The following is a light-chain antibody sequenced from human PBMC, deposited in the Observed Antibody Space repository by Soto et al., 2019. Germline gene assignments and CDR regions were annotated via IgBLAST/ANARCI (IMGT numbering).Light chain of an antibody. V-gene: IGKV1-5*01. Sequence: IRMTQSPFSLSASTGDRVCINCRASQSISNWLAWYQQKPGKAPKLLIYDASSLESGVPSRFSGSGSGTEFTLTISSLQPEDFATYYCQHYNIFSRKFGQGNKVDIK. J-gene: IGKJ1*01. CDR1: QSISNW. CDR3: QHYNIFSRK. CDR2: DAS.